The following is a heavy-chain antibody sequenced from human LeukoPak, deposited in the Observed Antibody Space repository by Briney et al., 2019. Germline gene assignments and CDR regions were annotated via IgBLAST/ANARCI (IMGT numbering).Heavy chain of an antibody. Sequence: GASVKFSCKASGYTFINYYMHRVRQAPGHGLEGMGVINRSGGSRRYAQKFQGRVTMTRDTSTSTVYMELSRLRSEDTAVYYGARSYSGSYYAESGVDYWGQGTLVTVSS. CDR3: ARSYSGSYYAESGVDY. V-gene: IGHV1-46*01. CDR1: GYTFINYY. J-gene: IGHJ4*02. D-gene: IGHD1-26*01. CDR2: INRSGGSR.